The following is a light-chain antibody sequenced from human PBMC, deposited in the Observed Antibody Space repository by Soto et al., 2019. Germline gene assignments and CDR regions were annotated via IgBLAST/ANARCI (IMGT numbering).Light chain of an antibody. CDR3: QQYYSYPRT. CDR2: AAS. Sequence: AIRMTQSPSSFSASTGDRVTITCRASQGISSYLAWYQQKPGKAPTLLIYAASTLQSGVPSRFSGSGSGTDFTLTISCLQSEDFATYYCQQYYSYPRTFGQGIKVDIK. J-gene: IGKJ1*01. V-gene: IGKV1-8*01. CDR1: QGISSY.